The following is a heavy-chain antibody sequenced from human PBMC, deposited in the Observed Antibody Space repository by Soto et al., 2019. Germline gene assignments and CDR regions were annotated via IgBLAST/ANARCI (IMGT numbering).Heavy chain of an antibody. J-gene: IGHJ4*02. CDR2: IYYSGST. V-gene: IGHV4-31*03. Sequence: SETLSLTCTVSGGSISSGGYYWSWIRQHPGKGLEWIGYIYYSGSTYYNPSLKSRVTISVDTSKNQFSLKLSSVTAADTAVYYCARDFSLTRGWYHFDYWGQGTLVTAPQ. CDR3: ARDFSLTRGWYHFDY. D-gene: IGHD6-19*01. CDR1: GGSISSGGYY.